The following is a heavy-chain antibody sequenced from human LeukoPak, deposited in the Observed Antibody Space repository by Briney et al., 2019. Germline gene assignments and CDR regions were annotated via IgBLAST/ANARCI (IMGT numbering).Heavy chain of an antibody. V-gene: IGHV1-18*01. D-gene: IGHD2-2*01. J-gene: IGHJ6*02. CDR2: ISAYNGNT. Sequence: ASVKVSCKASGYTFTSYGISWVRQAPGQGLEWMGWISAYNGNTNYAQKLQGRVTMTTDTSTSTAYMELRSLRSDDTAVYYCASSSTSYPTRYYGMDVWGQGTTVTVSS. CDR1: GYTFTSYG. CDR3: ASSSTSYPTRYYGMDV.